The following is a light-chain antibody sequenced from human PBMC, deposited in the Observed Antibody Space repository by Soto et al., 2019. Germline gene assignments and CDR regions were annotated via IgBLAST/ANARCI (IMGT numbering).Light chain of an antibody. J-gene: IGLJ7*01. CDR1: SSNIGSNT. CDR3: AAWDDSLNGAV. Sequence: QPVLIQSPSASGTPGQRVTISCSGSSSNIGSNTVNWYQQFPGTAPKLLIYSNNQRPSGVPDRFYGSKSGTSASLAISGLQSEDEADYYCAAWDDSLNGAVFGGGTQLTVL. V-gene: IGLV1-44*01. CDR2: SNN.